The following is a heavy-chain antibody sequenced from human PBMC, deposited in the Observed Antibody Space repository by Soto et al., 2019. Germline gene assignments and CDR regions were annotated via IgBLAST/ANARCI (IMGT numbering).Heavy chain of an antibody. D-gene: IGHD2-2*01. V-gene: IGHV3-48*03. CDR3: ARGTLGYCSSTSCYKQNWFDP. CDR1: GFTFSSYE. Sequence: GGSLRLYCAASGFTFSSYEMNWVRQAPGKGLEWVSYISSSGSTIYYADSVKGRFTISRDNAKNSLYLQMNSLRAEDTAVYYCARGTLGYCSSTSCYKQNWFDPWGQGTLVTVSS. CDR2: ISSSGSTI. J-gene: IGHJ5*02.